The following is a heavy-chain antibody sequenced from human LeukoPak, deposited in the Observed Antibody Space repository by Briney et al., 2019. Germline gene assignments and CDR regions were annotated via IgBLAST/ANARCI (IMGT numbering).Heavy chain of an antibody. CDR2: IYPSDSAT. CDR3: ARHSRYSRPYYYYYMDV. D-gene: IGHD6-13*01. J-gene: IGHJ6*03. V-gene: IGHV5-51*01. CDR1: GYSFSDYG. Sequence: GESLKVSCKASGYSFSDYGIGWVRQMPGEGLEWMGVIYPSDSATRYSPSFQGQVTISADKSISTAYLQWSSLKTSDTAMYYCARHSRYSRPYYYYYMDVWGKGTTVTVSS.